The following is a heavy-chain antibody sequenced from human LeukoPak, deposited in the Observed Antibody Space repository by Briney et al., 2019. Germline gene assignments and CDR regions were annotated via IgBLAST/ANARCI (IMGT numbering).Heavy chain of an antibody. CDR3: ARTSTGGTYYFDY. CDR1: GGSINSYY. CDR2: IYFSGST. V-gene: IGHV4-4*07. J-gene: IGHJ4*02. Sequence: PSETLSLTCTVSGGSINSYYWSWIRQPAGKGLEWIGRIYFSGSTNYNPSLRSRVTMSVDTSKSQFSLKLSLVTAADTAVYYCARTSTGGTYYFDYRGQGTLVTVSS. D-gene: IGHD2-2*01.